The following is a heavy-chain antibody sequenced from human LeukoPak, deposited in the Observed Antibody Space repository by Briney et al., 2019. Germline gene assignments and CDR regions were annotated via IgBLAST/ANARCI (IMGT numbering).Heavy chain of an antibody. CDR2: ISSSSSYI. J-gene: IGHJ4*02. V-gene: IGHV3-21*01. Sequence: TGGSLRLSCAASGFTFSNYWMTWVRQAPGKGLEWVSSISSSSSYIYYADSVKGRFTISRDNAKNSLYLQMNSLRAEDTAVYYCASGYSGYDLDYWGQGTLVTVSS. D-gene: IGHD5-12*01. CDR3: ASGYSGYDLDY. CDR1: GFTFSNYW.